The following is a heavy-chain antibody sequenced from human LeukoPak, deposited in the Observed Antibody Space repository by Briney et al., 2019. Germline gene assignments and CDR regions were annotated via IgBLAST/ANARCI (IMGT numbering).Heavy chain of an antibody. D-gene: IGHD3-22*01. V-gene: IGHV4-34*01. CDR2: INHSGST. J-gene: IGHJ4*02. CDR3: ARAGRAAYDSSGYYIDY. Sequence: SETLSLTCAVYGGSFSGYYWSWLRQPPGKGLEWIGEINHSGSTNYNPSLKSRVTISVDTSKNQFSLKLSSVTAADTAVYYCARAGRAAYDSSGYYIDYWGQGTLVTVSS. CDR1: GGSFSGYY.